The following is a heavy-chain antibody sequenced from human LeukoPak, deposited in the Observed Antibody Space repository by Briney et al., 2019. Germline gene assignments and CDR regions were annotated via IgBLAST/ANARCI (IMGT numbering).Heavy chain of an antibody. D-gene: IGHD3-10*01. CDR2: IKQDGSEK. CDR1: GFTFSNYW. J-gene: IGHJ6*02. V-gene: IGHV3-7*01. Sequence: GSLRLSCAASGFTFSNYWMSWVRQAPGKGLEWVANIKQDGSEKYYVDSVKGRFTISRDNAKNSLYLQMNSLRAEDTAVYYCARDRDTGYYYGMDVWGQGTTVTVSS. CDR3: ARDRDTGYYYGMDV.